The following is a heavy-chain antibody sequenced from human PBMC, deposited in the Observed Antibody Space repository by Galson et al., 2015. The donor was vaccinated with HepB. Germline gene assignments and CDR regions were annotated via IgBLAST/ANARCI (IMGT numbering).Heavy chain of an antibody. CDR3: AKGSNDYSNYVPTYFDY. CDR2: ISYDGSNK. J-gene: IGHJ4*02. V-gene: IGHV3-30*18. CDR1: GFTFSSYG. Sequence: SLRLSCAASGFTFSSYGMHWVRQAPGKGLGWVAVISYDGSNKYYADSVKGRFTISRDNSKNTLYLQMNSLRAEDTAVYYCAKGSNDYSNYVPTYFDYWGQGTLVTVSS. D-gene: IGHD4-11*01.